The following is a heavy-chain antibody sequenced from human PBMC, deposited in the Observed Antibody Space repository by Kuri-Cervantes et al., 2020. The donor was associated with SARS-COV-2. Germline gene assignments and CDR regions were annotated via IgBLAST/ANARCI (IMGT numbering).Heavy chain of an antibody. CDR2: ISCDGSNK. D-gene: IGHD1-26*01. V-gene: IGHV3-30*04. J-gene: IGHJ6*03. CDR3: AREGAFDNYYYYYMDV. CDR1: GFTFSSYA. Sequence: GESLKISCAASGFTFSSYAMHWVRQAPGKGLEWVAVISCDGSNKYYADSVKGRFTISRDNSKNTLYLQMNSLRAEDTAVYYCAREGAFDNYYYYYMDVWGKGTTVTVSS.